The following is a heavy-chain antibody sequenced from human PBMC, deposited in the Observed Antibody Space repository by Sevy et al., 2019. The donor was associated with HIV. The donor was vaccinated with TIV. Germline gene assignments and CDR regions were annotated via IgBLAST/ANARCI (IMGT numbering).Heavy chain of an antibody. Sequence: GGSLRLSCAASGFTVNSNYMTWVRQAPGKGLEYVSAISSNGGSTYYANSVKGRFTISRDNSKNTLYLQMGSLRAEDMAVYYCARSLTRIVGATRGPHPFDYWGQGTLVTVSS. CDR3: ARSLTRIVGATRGPHPFDY. CDR2: ISSNGGST. CDR1: GFTVNSNY. D-gene: IGHD1-26*01. V-gene: IGHV3-64*01. J-gene: IGHJ4*02.